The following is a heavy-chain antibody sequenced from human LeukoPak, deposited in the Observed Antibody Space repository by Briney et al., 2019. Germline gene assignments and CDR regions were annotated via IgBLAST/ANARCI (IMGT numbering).Heavy chain of an antibody. CDR1: GGTFSSYA. CDR3: ASQIIAAGNWFDP. V-gene: IGHV1-69*04. CDR2: IIPILGIA. D-gene: IGHD6-13*01. Sequence: ASVKVSCKASGGTFSSYAISWVRQARGQGLEWMGRIIPILGIANYAQKFQGRVTITADKSTSTAYMELSSLRSEDTAVYYCASQIIAAGNWFDPWGQGTLVTVSS. J-gene: IGHJ5*02.